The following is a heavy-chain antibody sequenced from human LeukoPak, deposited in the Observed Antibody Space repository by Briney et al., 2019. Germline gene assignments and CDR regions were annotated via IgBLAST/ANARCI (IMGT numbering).Heavy chain of an antibody. CDR3: ARSGYSSGYVAYFDY. CDR2: INPSGGST. V-gene: IGHV1-46*01. J-gene: IGHJ4*02. Sequence: ASVKVSCKASGYTFTSYYMHWVRQAPGQGLEWMGIINPSGGSTSYAQKFQGRVTMTRDTSTSTVYMELSSLRSEDTAVYYCARSGYSSGYVAYFDYWGQGTLVTVSS. D-gene: IGHD5-18*01. CDR1: GYTFTSYY.